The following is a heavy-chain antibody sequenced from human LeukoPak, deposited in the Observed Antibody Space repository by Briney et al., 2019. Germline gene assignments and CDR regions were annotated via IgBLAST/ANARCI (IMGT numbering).Heavy chain of an antibody. CDR3: ARDTLAASAQGAFDI. CDR1: GDSVSSNSAA. Sequence: SQTLSLTCAISGDSVSSNSAAWNWIRQSPSRGLEWLGRTYHRSRWYTDYAVSVKSRISISPDTSKNQFSLQLNSVTPDDTAVYYCARDTLAASAQGAFDIWGQGTMVTVSS. CDR2: TYHRSRWYT. D-gene: IGHD2-15*01. J-gene: IGHJ3*02. V-gene: IGHV6-1*01.